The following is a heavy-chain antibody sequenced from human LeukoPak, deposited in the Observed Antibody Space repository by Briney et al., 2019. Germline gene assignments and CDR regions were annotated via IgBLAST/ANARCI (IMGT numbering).Heavy chain of an antibody. D-gene: IGHD3-22*01. CDR2: IYYSGST. V-gene: IGHV4-59*01. CDR1: GGSISNYY. J-gene: IGHJ4*02. CDR3: ARFRQNYFDSSGPSLNY. Sequence: SETLSLTCTVSGGSISNYYWSWIRQPPGKGLEWIGYIYYSGSTNYNPSLKSRVTISVDTSKNQFSLKLSSVTAADTAVYYCARFRQNYFDSSGPSLNYWGQGTLVTVSS.